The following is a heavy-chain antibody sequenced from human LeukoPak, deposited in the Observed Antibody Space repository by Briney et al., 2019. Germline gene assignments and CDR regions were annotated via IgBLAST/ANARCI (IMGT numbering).Heavy chain of an antibody. J-gene: IGHJ4*02. CDR2: IYYSGTT. CDR1: GGSISSYY. V-gene: IGHV4-59*01. D-gene: IGHD3-10*01. CDR3: ARDRITMVRGVIDGLSY. Sequence: SETLSLTCTVSGGSISSYYWNWIRQPPGKGLEWIGYIYYSGTTNYNPSLKSRVSMSVDTSKNQFSLKLSSVTAADTAVYYCARDRITMVRGVIDGLSYWGQGTLVTVSS.